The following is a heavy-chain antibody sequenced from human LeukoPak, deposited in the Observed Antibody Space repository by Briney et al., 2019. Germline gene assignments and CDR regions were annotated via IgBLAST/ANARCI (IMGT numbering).Heavy chain of an antibody. D-gene: IGHD3-10*01. CDR3: AKDRVRPGIFDD. CDR2: ISYDGGNG. J-gene: IGHJ4*02. CDR1: GFTFSSYA. Sequence: QPGGSLRLSCAASGFTFSSYAMSWVRQAPGKGLEWVAVISYDGGNGDYADSVKGRFSISRDNSKNTLYLQMNSLRAEDTAVYHCAKDRVRPGIFDDWGQGTLVTVSS. V-gene: IGHV3-30*18.